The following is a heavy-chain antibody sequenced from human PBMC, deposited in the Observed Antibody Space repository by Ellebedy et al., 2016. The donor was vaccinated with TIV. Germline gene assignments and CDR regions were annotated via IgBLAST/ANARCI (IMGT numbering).Heavy chain of an antibody. D-gene: IGHD3-9*01. CDR3: ARVTLDLRYFDY. V-gene: IGHV1-46*01. CDR2: INPSGGST. J-gene: IGHJ4*02. CDR1: GYTFTSYY. Sequence: ASVKVSCXASGYTFTSYYMHWVRQAPGQGLEWMGIINPSGGSTSYAQKFQGRVTMTRDTSTSTVYMELSSLRSEDTAVYYCARVTLDLRYFDYWGQGTLVTVSS.